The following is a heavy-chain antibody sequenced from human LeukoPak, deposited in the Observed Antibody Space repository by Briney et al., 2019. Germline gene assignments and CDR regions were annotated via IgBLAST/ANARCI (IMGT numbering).Heavy chain of an antibody. D-gene: IGHD1-26*01. CDR1: GFTFSSYA. J-gene: IGHJ4*02. Sequence: GGSLRLSCAASGFTFSSYAMSWVRQAPGKGLEWVSAISGSGGSIYYADSVRGRFTISRDNSKNTLFLQMNSLRAEDTAVYYCAKQIVGGTRYFDYWGRGTLVTVSS. CDR2: ISGSGGSI. CDR3: AKQIVGGTRYFDY. V-gene: IGHV3-23*01.